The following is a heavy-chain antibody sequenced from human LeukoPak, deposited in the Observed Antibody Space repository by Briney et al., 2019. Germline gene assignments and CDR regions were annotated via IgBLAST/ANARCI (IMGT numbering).Heavy chain of an antibody. CDR3: ARSGPDSSSFGSSTSFDP. Sequence: SETLSLTCTVSGDSVSGYYGSWLRQPPGKGLEWIGYFYTSANTNYNPSLKSRVTMSVDTSKNQFSLKLSSVTAADTAVYYCARSGPDSSSFGSSTSFDPWGQGTLVTVSS. V-gene: IGHV4-4*09. D-gene: IGHD6-6*01. J-gene: IGHJ5*02. CDR2: FYTSANT. CDR1: GDSVSGYY.